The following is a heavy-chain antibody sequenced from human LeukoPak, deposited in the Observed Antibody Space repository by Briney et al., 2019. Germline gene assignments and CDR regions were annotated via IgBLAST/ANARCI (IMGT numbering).Heavy chain of an antibody. CDR1: GFTFSDHF. Sequence: NSGGSLRLSCVASGFTFSDHFMNWVRQAPGKGLEWVSSISSSGSSALYADSLRGRFTISRDNAKNSLYLQMNSLRPGDTAVYYCARERYSRSSHDALDLWGKGTMVAVSS. J-gene: IGHJ3*01. D-gene: IGHD6-6*01. V-gene: IGHV3-21*01. CDR2: ISSSGSSA. CDR3: ARERYSRSSHDALDL.